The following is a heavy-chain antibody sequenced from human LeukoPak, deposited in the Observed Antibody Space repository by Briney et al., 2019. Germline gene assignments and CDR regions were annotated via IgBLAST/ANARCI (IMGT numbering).Heavy chain of an antibody. V-gene: IGHV4-59*01. CDR1: GGSISSYY. CDR3: ARVGGTNYYYYGMDV. Sequence: SETLSLTCTVSGGSISSYYWSWIRQPPGKGLEWIGYIYDSGSTNYNPSLKSRVTISVDTSKSQFSLKLSSATAADTAVYYCARVGGTNYYYYGMDVWGQGTTVTVSS. J-gene: IGHJ6*02. D-gene: IGHD2-2*01. CDR2: IYDSGST.